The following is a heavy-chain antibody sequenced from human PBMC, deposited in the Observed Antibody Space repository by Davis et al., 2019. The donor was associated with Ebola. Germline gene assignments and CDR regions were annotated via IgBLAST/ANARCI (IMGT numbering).Heavy chain of an antibody. V-gene: IGHV3-11*06. Sequence: GESLKISCAASGFTFSDYYMSWIRQAPGKGLEWVSYISSSSSYTNYADSVKGRFTISRDNAKNSLYLQMNSLRAEDTAVYYCARTTLWFGEPAPLYYFDYWGQGTLVTVSS. CDR1: GFTFSDYY. J-gene: IGHJ4*02. CDR3: ARTTLWFGEPAPLYYFDY. D-gene: IGHD3-10*01. CDR2: ISSSSSYT.